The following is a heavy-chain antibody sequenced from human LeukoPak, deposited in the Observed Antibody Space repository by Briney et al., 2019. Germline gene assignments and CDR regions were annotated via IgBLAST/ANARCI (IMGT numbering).Heavy chain of an antibody. D-gene: IGHD2-15*01. CDR3: ARVKRVDRHYYYYYGMDV. Sequence: PSETLSLTCAVYGGSFSGYYWSWIRQPPGKGLEWIGEINHSGSTNYNPSLKRRVTISVDTSKNQFSLKLSSVTAADTAVYYCARVKRVDRHYYYYYGMDVWGQGTTVTVSS. V-gene: IGHV4-34*01. J-gene: IGHJ6*02. CDR2: INHSGST. CDR1: GGSFSGYY.